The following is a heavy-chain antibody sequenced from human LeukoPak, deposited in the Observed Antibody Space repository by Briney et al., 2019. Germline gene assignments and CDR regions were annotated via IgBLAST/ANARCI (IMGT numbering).Heavy chain of an antibody. J-gene: IGHJ4*02. CDR3: GRAPDY. CDR2: IYSSGST. V-gene: IGHV4-39*02. Sequence: SETLSLTCTVSGGSLSSTSYYWGWIRQPPGKGLEWIGSIYSSGSTYYSPSLKSRVTISEDTSKAHFSLKLSSVTAADTAVYYCGRAPDYWGQGTLVTVSS. CDR1: GGSLSSTSYY.